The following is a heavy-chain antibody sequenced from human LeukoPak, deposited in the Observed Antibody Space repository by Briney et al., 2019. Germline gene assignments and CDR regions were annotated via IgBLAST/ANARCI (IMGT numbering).Heavy chain of an antibody. CDR3: SPGGETSRCEWFVL. CDR2: IDPNNGGT. CDR1: GYTFTGYY. Sequence: ASVKVSCKASGYTFTGYYMHWVRQAPGQGLEWMGWIDPNNGGTSYAREFQGRVTMTRDTSISTAYMELNSLRFDDTAVYYCSPGGETSRCEWFVLWGRGPL. D-gene: IGHD3-10*01. J-gene: IGHJ2*01. V-gene: IGHV1-2*02.